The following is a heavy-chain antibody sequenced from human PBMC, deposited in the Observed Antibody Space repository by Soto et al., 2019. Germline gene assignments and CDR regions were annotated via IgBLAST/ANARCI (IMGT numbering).Heavy chain of an antibody. V-gene: IGHV3-30*18. Sequence: QVQLVESGGGVVQPGRSLRLSCVASGFTCSSYGMHWVRQAPGKGLEWVAIISYDGSNTYYADSVKGRFTISRDNSKNTLYLQKNSLRAEDTSVYYCAKEGGLSGSYYISSSYYFDYWGQGTLVTVSS. CDR3: AKEGGLSGSYYISSSYYFDY. CDR2: ISYDGSNT. J-gene: IGHJ4*02. CDR1: GFTCSSYG. D-gene: IGHD1-26*01.